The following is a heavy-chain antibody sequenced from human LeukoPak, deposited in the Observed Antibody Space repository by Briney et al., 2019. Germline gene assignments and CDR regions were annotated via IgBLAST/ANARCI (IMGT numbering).Heavy chain of an antibody. D-gene: IGHD3-10*01. J-gene: IGHJ6*02. CDR2: ISSGRTI. V-gene: IGHV3-48*03. CDR1: GFTFSSYE. Sequence: GGSLRLSCAASGFTFSSYEMNWVRQAPGKGLEWVSYISSGRTIYYADSVKGRFTISRDNAKNSLYLQMNSLRAEDTAVYYCARDLEVRGVRNYGMDVWGQGTTVTVSS. CDR3: ARDLEVRGVRNYGMDV.